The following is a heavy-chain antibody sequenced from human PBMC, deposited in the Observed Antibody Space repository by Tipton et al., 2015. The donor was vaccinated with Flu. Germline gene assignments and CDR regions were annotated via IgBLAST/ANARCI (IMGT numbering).Heavy chain of an antibody. CDR2: FYTSGST. CDR1: GGSLSSYY. CDR3: ARGSGSGTYVVFDY. Sequence: TLSLTCTVSGGSLSSYYWSWIRQPAGKGLEWIGRFYTSGSTNYHPSLKSRVTMSVDTSKNQFSLRLTSVTAADTAVYYCARGSGSGTYVVFDYWGQGTLVTVSS. D-gene: IGHD3-10*01. J-gene: IGHJ4*02. V-gene: IGHV4-4*07.